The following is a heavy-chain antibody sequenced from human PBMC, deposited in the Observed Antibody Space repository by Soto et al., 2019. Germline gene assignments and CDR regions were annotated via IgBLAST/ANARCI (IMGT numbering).Heavy chain of an antibody. CDR1: GFTFSSYG. CDR2: IWYDGSNK. D-gene: IGHD5-18*01. Sequence: QVQLVESGGGVVQPGRSLRLSCAASGFTFSSYGMHWVRQAPGKGLEWVAVIWYDGSNKYYADSVKGRFTISRDNSKNTRYLQMNSLRAEDTAVYYCARDRELDTVMVVNGMDVWGQGTTVTVSS. CDR3: ARDRELDTVMVVNGMDV. J-gene: IGHJ6*02. V-gene: IGHV3-33*01.